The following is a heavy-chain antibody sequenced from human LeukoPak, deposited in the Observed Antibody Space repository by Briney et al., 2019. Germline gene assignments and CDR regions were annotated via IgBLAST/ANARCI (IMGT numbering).Heavy chain of an antibody. CDR1: GFTFSSYA. CDR3: ARDEYLWVVIQLGLFDY. CDR2: ISSDGNNK. Sequence: GGSLRLSCAASGFTFSSYAMHWVRQAPGKGLEWVAVISSDGNNKYYADSVKGRFTISRDNSKNTLYLQMNILRAEDTAVYYCARDEYLWVVIQLGLFDYWGQGTLVTVSS. V-gene: IGHV3-30-3*01. D-gene: IGHD2-2*01. J-gene: IGHJ4*02.